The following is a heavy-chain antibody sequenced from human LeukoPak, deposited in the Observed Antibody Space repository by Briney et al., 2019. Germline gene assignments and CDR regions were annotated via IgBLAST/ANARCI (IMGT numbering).Heavy chain of an antibody. D-gene: IGHD3-10*01. J-gene: IGHJ6*04. V-gene: IGHV3-48*03. CDR2: ISSSISTI. CDR1: GFTSSSYE. Sequence: GRSLRLSCADSGFTSSSYEMNWVPQAPGQGLERFSYISSSISTIYYADSVKCRFTISRDNAKKSLYLQMNSLRAEDTAVYYCARDDYYGSGYRDYYYYGMDVWGKGTTVTVSS. CDR3: ARDDYYGSGYRDYYYYGMDV.